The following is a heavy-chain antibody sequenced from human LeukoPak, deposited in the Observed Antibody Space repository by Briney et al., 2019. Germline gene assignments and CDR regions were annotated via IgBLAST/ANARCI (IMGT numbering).Heavy chain of an antibody. D-gene: IGHD3-22*01. V-gene: IGHV3-23*01. Sequence: GGSLRLSCAASGFTFSSYEMNWVRQAPGKGLEWVSAISGSGGSTYYADSVKGRFTISRDNSKNTLYLQMNSLRAEDTAVYYCAKVTHGTYDSSGYFLYWGQGTLVTVSS. J-gene: IGHJ4*02. CDR3: AKVTHGTYDSSGYFLY. CDR1: GFTFSSYE. CDR2: ISGSGGST.